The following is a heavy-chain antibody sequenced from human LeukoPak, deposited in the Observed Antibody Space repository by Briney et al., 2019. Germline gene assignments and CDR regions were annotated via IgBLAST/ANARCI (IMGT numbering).Heavy chain of an antibody. D-gene: IGHD3-10*01. V-gene: IGHV1-8*01. J-gene: IGHJ6*02. Sequence: PRASVKVSCKASGYTFTSYDINWVRQAPGQGLEGMGWMNPNSGNTGYAQKFQGRVTMTRNTSISTAYMELSSLRSEDTAVYYCARIMVRGEKGQQSYYYGMDVWGQGTTVTVSS. CDR2: MNPNSGNT. CDR1: GYTFTSYD. CDR3: ARIMVRGEKGQQSYYYGMDV.